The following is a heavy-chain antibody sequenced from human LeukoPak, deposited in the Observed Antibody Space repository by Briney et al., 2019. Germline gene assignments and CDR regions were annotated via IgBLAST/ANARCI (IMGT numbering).Heavy chain of an antibody. CDR3: AWIRIDYYDSSGWAWFDP. J-gene: IGHJ5*02. V-gene: IGHV2-26*04. D-gene: IGHD3-22*01. Sequence: SGPVLVKPTETLTLTCTVSGFSLSNARMGVSWIRQPPGKALEWLAHIFSNDEKSYSTSLKSRLTISKDTSKSQVVLTMTNMDPVDTATYYCAWIRIDYYDSSGWAWFDPWGQGTLVTVSS. CDR1: GFSLSNARMG. CDR2: IFSNDEK.